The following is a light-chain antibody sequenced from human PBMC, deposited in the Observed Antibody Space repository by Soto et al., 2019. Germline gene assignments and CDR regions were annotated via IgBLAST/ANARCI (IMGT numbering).Light chain of an antibody. Sequence: QSVLTQSSSASASLGSSVKLTCTLSSDHSKYLIAWHQQQPGKAPRFLMKLEGTGSYNKGSGVPDRFSGSSSGADRCLTISNLQFEDEADYYCETWASNTWVFGGGTKVTVL. V-gene: IGLV4-60*02. CDR2: LEGTGSY. CDR3: ETWASNTWV. CDR1: SDHSKYL. J-gene: IGLJ3*02.